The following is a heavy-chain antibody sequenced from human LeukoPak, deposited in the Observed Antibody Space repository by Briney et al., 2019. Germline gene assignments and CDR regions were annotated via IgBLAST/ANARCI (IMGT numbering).Heavy chain of an antibody. CDR1: GFTFSSYS. CDR3: ARHIQHGTSWGIDY. Sequence: GGSLRLSCAASGFTFSSYSVCWVRQASGKGLEWVSSISGISTYIYYADSLKGRFTISRDNAKNSLYLQMNSLRVEDTAVYYCARHIQHGTSWGIDYWGQGALVTVSS. D-gene: IGHD2-2*01. J-gene: IGHJ4*02. CDR2: ISGISTYI. V-gene: IGHV3-21*01.